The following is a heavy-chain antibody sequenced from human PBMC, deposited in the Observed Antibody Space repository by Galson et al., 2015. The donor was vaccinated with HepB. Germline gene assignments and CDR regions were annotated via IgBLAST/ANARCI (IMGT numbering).Heavy chain of an antibody. V-gene: IGHV3-48*02. CDR2: ISGSSDTI. D-gene: IGHD6-13*01. J-gene: IGHJ1*01. Sequence: SLRLSCADSGFTFRSYSMNWVRPAPGKGLEWLSYISGSSDTIYYADSVKSRFTISRNNAKNSLYLQMNSLRDDDTAVYYCAGLEQQLVRYHQNYFQHWGQGTLVTVTS. CDR1: GFTFRSYS. CDR3: AGLEQQLVRYHQNYFQH.